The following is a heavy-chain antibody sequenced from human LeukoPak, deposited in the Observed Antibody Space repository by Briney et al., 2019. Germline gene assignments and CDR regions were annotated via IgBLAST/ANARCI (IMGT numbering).Heavy chain of an antibody. CDR3: TKDIVVVVAATFENWFDP. CDR1: GFTFSSYA. V-gene: IGHV3-15*01. Sequence: GGSLRLSCAASGFTFSSYAMSWVRQAPGKGLEWVGRIKSKTDGGTTDYAAPVKGRFTISRDDSKNTLYLQMNSLKTEDTAVYYCTKDIVVVVAATFENWFDPWGQGTLVTVSS. J-gene: IGHJ5*02. CDR2: IKSKTDGGTT. D-gene: IGHD2-15*01.